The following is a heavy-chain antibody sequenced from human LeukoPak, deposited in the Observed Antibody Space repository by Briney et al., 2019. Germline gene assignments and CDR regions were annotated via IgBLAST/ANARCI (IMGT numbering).Heavy chain of an antibody. Sequence: GGSLRLSCAASGFTVSSNYMSWVRQAPGKGQEWVSVIYTGGSTYYADSVKGRFTISRDNSKNTLYLQMNSLRVEDTAVYYCARVGDYVCKDWGQGTLVTVSS. CDR2: IYTGGST. CDR3: ARVGDYVCKD. D-gene: IGHD3-16*01. V-gene: IGHV3-66*01. CDR1: GFTVSSNY. J-gene: IGHJ4*02.